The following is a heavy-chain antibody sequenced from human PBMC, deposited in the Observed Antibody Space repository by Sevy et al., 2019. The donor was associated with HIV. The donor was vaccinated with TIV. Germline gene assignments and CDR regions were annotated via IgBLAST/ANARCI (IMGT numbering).Heavy chain of an antibody. D-gene: IGHD6-13*01. Sequence: GGSLRLSCAASGFTFSNYWMHWVRQVPGKGLAWVSRINSDGSSISYVDSVKGRFTISRDNAKNTLCLQMNSLRAEDTAVYYCTGGYSSRRLDFWGQGTLVTVSS. V-gene: IGHV3-74*01. CDR2: INSDGSSI. CDR3: TGGYSSRRLDF. CDR1: GFTFSNYW. J-gene: IGHJ4*02.